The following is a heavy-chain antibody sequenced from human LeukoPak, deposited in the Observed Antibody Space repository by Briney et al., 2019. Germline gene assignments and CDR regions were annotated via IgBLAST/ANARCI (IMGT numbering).Heavy chain of an antibody. CDR2: ITSGSTSI. CDR1: GFTFNIYS. J-gene: IGHJ3*02. V-gene: IGHV3-48*01. CDR3: AKDVSYCSGGSCYGAFDI. D-gene: IGHD2-15*01. Sequence: GGSLRLSCAGSGFTFNIYSMSWVRQAPGKGLEWVSCITSGSTSIYYADSVKGRFTISRDDAKNTLYLQMNSLRAEDTAVYYCAKDVSYCSGGSCYGAFDIWGQGTMVTVSS.